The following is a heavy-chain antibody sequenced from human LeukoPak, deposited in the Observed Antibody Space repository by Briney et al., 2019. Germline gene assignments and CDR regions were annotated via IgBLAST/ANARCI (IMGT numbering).Heavy chain of an antibody. Sequence: PGGSLRLSCGASGFTFSSYAMSWVRQAPGKGLEWVSAISGSGGSTYYADSVKGRFTSSRDNSNNTLYVQMNSLRVEDTAVYYCAKSGGLSGSGRLAMDVWGRGTTVTVSS. V-gene: IGHV3-23*01. CDR1: GFTFSSYA. CDR3: AKSGGLSGSGRLAMDV. D-gene: IGHD3-10*01. CDR2: ISGSGGST. J-gene: IGHJ6*02.